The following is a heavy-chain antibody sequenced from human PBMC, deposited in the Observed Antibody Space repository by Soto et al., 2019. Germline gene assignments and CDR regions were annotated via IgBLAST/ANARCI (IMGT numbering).Heavy chain of an antibody. V-gene: IGHV3-15*01. CDR2: IKSKTDGGTT. J-gene: IGHJ4*02. Sequence: GGSLRLSCAASGFTFSNAWMSWVRQAPGKGLEWVGRIKSKTDGGTTDYAAPVKGRFTISRDDSKNTLYLQMNSLKTEDTAVYYCTTSPPKIQLERPDYWGQGTLVTVSS. CDR1: GFTFSNAW. D-gene: IGHD1-1*01. CDR3: TTSPPKIQLERPDY.